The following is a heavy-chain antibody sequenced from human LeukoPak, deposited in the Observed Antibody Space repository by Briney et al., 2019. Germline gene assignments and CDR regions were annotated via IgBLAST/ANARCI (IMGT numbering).Heavy chain of an antibody. Sequence: SETLSLTCAVYGGSFSGYYWSWIRQPPGKGLEWIGEINHSGSTNYNPYLKSRVTISVDTSKNQFSLKLSSVTAADTAVYYCARRGLRRTIDYWGQGTLVTVSS. J-gene: IGHJ4*02. V-gene: IGHV4-34*01. D-gene: IGHD3-10*01. CDR1: GGSFSGYY. CDR3: ARRGLRRTIDY. CDR2: INHSGST.